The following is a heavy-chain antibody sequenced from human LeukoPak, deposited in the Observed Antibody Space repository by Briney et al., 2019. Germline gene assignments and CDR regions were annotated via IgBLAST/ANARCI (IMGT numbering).Heavy chain of an antibody. CDR3: ARRRAVAFDY. V-gene: IGHV3-7*01. CDR2: INQDGSEK. D-gene: IGHD6-19*01. J-gene: IGHJ4*02. CDR1: GFTFSSYW. Sequence: GGSLRLSCAGYGFTFSSYWMSWVRQAPGKGLEWVANINQDGSEKNYVDSVKGRFTISRDNAKNSLYLQMNSLRVEDTAVYYCARRRAVAFDYWGQGTLVTVSS.